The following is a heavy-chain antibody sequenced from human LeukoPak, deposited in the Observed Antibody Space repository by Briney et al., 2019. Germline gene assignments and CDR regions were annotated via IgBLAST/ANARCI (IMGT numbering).Heavy chain of an antibody. D-gene: IGHD2-2*01. J-gene: IGHJ4*02. Sequence: GGSLRLSCAASGFTVSSNYMSWVRQAPGKGLEWVSVIYSGGSTYYADSVKGRFTISRDNSKNTLYLQMNSLRAEDTAVYYCARSGGIVVVPAAQTSDYWGQGTLVTVSS. CDR3: ARSGGIVVVPAAQTSDY. CDR2: IYSGGST. CDR1: GFTVSSNY. V-gene: IGHV3-53*01.